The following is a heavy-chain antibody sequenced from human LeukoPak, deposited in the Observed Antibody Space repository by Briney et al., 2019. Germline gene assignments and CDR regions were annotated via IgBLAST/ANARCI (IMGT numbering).Heavy chain of an antibody. J-gene: IGHJ4*02. Sequence: SETLSLTCTVSGGSISSYYWSWIRQPPGKGLEWIGYIYYSGSTNYNPSLKSRVTISVDTSKNQFSLKLSSVTAADTAVYYCARTGRGSGFDYWGQGTLVTVSS. CDR2: IYYSGST. CDR3: ARTGRGSGFDY. D-gene: IGHD6-25*01. V-gene: IGHV4-59*01. CDR1: GGSISSYY.